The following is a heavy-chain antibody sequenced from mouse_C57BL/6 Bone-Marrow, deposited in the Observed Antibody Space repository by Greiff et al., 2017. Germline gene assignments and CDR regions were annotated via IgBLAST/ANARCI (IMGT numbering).Heavy chain of an antibody. J-gene: IGHJ1*03. D-gene: IGHD2-4*01. CDR1: GYTFTSYW. CDR2: IDPSDSYT. CDR3: ARGYYDYDEYWYFDV. Sequence: VQLQQPGAELVKPGASVKLSCKASGYTFTSYWMQWVKQRPGQGLEWIGEIDPSDSYTNYNQKFKGKATVTVDTSSSTAYMQLSSLTSEDSAVYYCARGYYDYDEYWYFDVWGTGTTVTVSS. V-gene: IGHV1-50*01.